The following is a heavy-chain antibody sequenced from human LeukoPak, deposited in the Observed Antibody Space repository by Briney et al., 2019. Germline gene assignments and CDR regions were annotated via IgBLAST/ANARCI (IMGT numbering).Heavy chain of an antibody. Sequence: ASVWDSCMAPVYTFTGYFMHWVPHAPGQGLERMGWINPNSGGTHYTQNPQGGVTMSRDTSISTTYNELSRLRSDDTAVYYYARGMGYYDSGGYSYWGQGTLVTVSS. J-gene: IGHJ4*02. CDR2: INPNSGGT. D-gene: IGHD3-22*01. V-gene: IGHV1-2*02. CDR1: VYTFTGYF. CDR3: ARGMGYYDSGGYSY.